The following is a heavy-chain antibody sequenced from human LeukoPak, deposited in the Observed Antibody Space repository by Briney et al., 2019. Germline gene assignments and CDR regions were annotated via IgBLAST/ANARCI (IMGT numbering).Heavy chain of an antibody. CDR2: IHYSGNTNY. CDR3: ALLPNQYFFDY. Sequence: SETLSLTCSVSGDFSDYNYWSWIRQPPGKGLEWIGYIHYSGNTNYNYNPSLKSRVTISVDTSKNQFSLRVTSVTAADAAVYFCALLPNQYFFDYWGQGTLVTVSS. D-gene: IGHD1-14*01. J-gene: IGHJ4*02. CDR1: GDFSDYNY. V-gene: IGHV4-59*01.